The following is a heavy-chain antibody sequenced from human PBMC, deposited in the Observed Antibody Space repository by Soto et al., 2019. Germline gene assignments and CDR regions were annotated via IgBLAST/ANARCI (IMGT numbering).Heavy chain of an antibody. CDR2: TYSGGST. CDR1: GFTVSSNY. CDR3: ARDPPGGRYYYYGMDV. J-gene: IGHJ6*02. Sequence: PGGSLRLSCAASGFTVSSNYMSWVRQAPGKGLEWVSVTYSGGSTYYADSVKGRFTISRDNSKNTLYLQMNSLRAEDTAVYYCARDPPGGRYYYYGMDVWGQGTTVTVSS. V-gene: IGHV3-53*01.